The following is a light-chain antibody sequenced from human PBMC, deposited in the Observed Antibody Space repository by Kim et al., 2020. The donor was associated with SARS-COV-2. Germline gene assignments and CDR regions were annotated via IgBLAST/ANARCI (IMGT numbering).Light chain of an antibody. CDR3: AAWDANLKVTI. CDR2: TNN. V-gene: IGLV1-44*01. Sequence: QSALTHPAWASGTPGQRVTISCSGGSSNIGSNSVNWYQHLPGTAPKLLIYTNNQRPSGVPDRFSGSKSDTSASLAISGLQSEDEADYYCAAWDANLKVTIVGAGTQLTVL. CDR1: SSNIGSNS. J-gene: IGLJ2*01.